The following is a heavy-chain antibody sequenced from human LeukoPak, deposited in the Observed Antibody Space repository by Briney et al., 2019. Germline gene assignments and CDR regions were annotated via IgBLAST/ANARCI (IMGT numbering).Heavy chain of an antibody. D-gene: IGHD3-3*01. CDR3: ARDPRYDFWSGLVAFDI. CDR1: GGSISSGSYY. J-gene: IGHJ3*02. CDR2: IYTSGST. V-gene: IGHV4-61*02. Sequence: KPSQTLFLTCTVSGGSISSGSYYWSWIRQPAGKGLEWIGRIYTSGSTNYNPSLNSRVTISVDTSKNQFSLKLSSVTAADTAVYYCARDPRYDFWSGLVAFDIWGQGTMVTVSS.